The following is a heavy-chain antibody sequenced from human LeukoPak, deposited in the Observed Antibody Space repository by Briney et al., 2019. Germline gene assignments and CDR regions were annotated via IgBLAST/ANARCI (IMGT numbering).Heavy chain of an antibody. CDR2: ISSSSSYI. D-gene: IGHD3-3*01. Sequence: PGGSLRLSCAASGFTFSSYSMNWVRQAPGKGLEWVTSISSSSSYIYYADSVKGRFTISRDNAKNSLYLQMNSLRAEDTAVYYCASPAIFGVVTDWFDPWGQGTLVTVSS. CDR1: GFTFSSYS. V-gene: IGHV3-21*01. J-gene: IGHJ5*02. CDR3: ASPAIFGVVTDWFDP.